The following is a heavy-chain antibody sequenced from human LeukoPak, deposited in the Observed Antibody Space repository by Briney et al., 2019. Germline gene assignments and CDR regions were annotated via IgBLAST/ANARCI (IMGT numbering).Heavy chain of an antibody. V-gene: IGHV3-20*04. CDR1: GLTFSTSG. CDR3: AGYSSGYYLDG. CDR2: INWNGGST. Sequence: GGSLRLSCTASGLTFSTSGFNWVRQAPGKGLEWVSGINWNGGSTGYADSVKGRFTISRDNAKNSLYLQMNSLRAEDTALYYCAGYSSGYYLDGWGQGTLVTVSS. D-gene: IGHD3-22*01. J-gene: IGHJ4*02.